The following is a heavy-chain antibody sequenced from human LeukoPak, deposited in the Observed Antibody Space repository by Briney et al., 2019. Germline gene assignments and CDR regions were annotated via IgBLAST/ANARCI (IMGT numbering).Heavy chain of an antibody. CDR3: ARGRRSGWYWGD. Sequence: SETLSLTCAVYGGSFSGYYWSWIRQPPGEGLEWIGEINHSGSTNYNPSLKSRVTISVDTSKNQFSLKLSSVTAADTAVYYCARGRRSGWYWGDWGQGTLVTVSS. J-gene: IGHJ4*02. D-gene: IGHD6-19*01. CDR2: INHSGST. CDR1: GGSFSGYY. V-gene: IGHV4-34*01.